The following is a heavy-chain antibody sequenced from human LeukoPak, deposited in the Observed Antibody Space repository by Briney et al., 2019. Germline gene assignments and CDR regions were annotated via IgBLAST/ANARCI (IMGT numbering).Heavy chain of an antibody. D-gene: IGHD6-19*01. V-gene: IGHV3-74*01. Sequence: GGSLRLSCAASGFTFSTYWMHWVRQAPGKGLVWVSHINVDGSGATYADSVKGRFTISRDNAKNTLYLHMNSLRAEDTAVYYCAREGSGWSLDYWGQGTLVTVSS. CDR3: AREGSGWSLDY. CDR1: GFTFSTYW. CDR2: INVDGSGA. J-gene: IGHJ4*02.